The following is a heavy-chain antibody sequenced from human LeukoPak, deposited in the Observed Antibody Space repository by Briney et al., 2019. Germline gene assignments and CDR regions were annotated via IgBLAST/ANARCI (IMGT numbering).Heavy chain of an antibody. CDR2: IYTSGST. Sequence: PSETLSLTCTVSGGSISSGSYYWSWIRQPAGKGLEWIGRIYTSGSTNYNPSLKSRVTISVDTSKNQFSLKLSSVTAADTAVYYCARRTEGYDFWSGYSRHFDYWGQGTLVTVSS. CDR3: ARRTEGYDFWSGYSRHFDY. CDR1: GGSISSGSYY. V-gene: IGHV4-61*02. D-gene: IGHD3-3*01. J-gene: IGHJ4*02.